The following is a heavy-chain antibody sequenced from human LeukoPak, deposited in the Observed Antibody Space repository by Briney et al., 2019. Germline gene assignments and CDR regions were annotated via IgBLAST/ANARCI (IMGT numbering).Heavy chain of an antibody. V-gene: IGHV4-31*03. J-gene: IGHJ3*02. CDR3: AFDSSGYYYGSSGYAFDI. Sequence: PSETLSLTRTVSGGSISSGGYYWSWIRQHPGKGLEWIGYIYYSGSTYYNPSLKSRVTISVDTSKNQFSLKLSSVTAADTAVYYCAFDSSGYYYGSSGYAFDIWGQGTMVTVSS. D-gene: IGHD3-22*01. CDR1: GGSISSGGYY. CDR2: IYYSGST.